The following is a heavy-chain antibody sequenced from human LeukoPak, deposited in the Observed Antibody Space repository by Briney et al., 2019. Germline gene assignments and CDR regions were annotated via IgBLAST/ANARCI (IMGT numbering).Heavy chain of an antibody. D-gene: IGHD3-16*01. V-gene: IGHV4-4*07. J-gene: IGHJ4*02. CDR1: GGSISSYY. CDR2: IYTSGST. CDR3: AANYEKGRLDY. Sequence: SETLSLTCTVSGGSISSYYWSWIRQPAGKGLEWIGRIYTSGSTNYNPSLKSRVTMSVDTSKNQFSLKLSSVTAADTAVYYRAANYEKGRLDYWGQGTLVTVSS.